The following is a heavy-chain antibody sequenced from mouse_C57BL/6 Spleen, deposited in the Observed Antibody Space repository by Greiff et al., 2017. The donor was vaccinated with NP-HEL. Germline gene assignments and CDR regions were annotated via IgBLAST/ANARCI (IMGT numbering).Heavy chain of an antibody. D-gene: IGHD1-1*01. V-gene: IGHV1-50*01. CDR1: GYTFTSYW. CDR3: ERVTTVVAADY. Sequence: QVQLQQPGAELVKPGASVKLSCKASGYTFTSYWMQWVKQRPGQGLEWIGQIDPSDSYTNYNQKFKGKATLTVDTSSSTAYMQLSSLTSEDSAVYYCERVTTVVAADYWCQGTTLTVSS. J-gene: IGHJ2*01. CDR2: IDPSDSYT.